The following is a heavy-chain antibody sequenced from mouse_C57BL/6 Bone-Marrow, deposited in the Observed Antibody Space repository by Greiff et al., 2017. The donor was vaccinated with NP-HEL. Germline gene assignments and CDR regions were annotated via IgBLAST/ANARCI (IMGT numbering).Heavy chain of an antibody. CDR3: ARVLLFAY. CDR2: ISDGGSYT. J-gene: IGHJ3*01. V-gene: IGHV5-4*03. CDR1: GFTFSSYA. Sequence: EVKLVESGGGLVKPGGSLKLSCAASGFTFSSYAMSWVRQTPEKRLEWVATISDGGSYTYYPDNVKGRFTISRDNAKNNLYLQMSHLKSEDTAMYYCARVLLFAYWGQGTLVTVSA. D-gene: IGHD2-3*01.